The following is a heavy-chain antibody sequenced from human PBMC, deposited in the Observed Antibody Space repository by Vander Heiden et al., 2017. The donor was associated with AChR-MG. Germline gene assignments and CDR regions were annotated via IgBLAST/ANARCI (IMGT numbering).Heavy chain of an antibody. CDR3: AKGASYGDYGVDY. CDR2: ISYDGSNK. V-gene: IGHV3-30*18. CDR1: GFTFSSYG. J-gene: IGHJ4*02. D-gene: IGHD4-17*01. Sequence: QVQLVESGGGVVQPGRSLRLYCAASGFTFSSYGMHWARQAPGKGLEWVAVISYDGSNKYYADAVKGRFTISRDNSKNTLYLQMNSLRAEDTAVYYCAKGASYGDYGVDYWGQGTLVTVSS.